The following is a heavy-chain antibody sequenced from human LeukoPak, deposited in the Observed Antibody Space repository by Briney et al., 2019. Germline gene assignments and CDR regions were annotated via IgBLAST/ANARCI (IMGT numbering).Heavy chain of an antibody. Sequence: SETLSLTCTVSGGSISSYYWSWIRQPPGKGPEWIGYIYYTGSTNYNPSLKSRVTISVDTSKNQFSLKLSSVTAADTAVYYCARVDSSNWYDSRGYFDYWGQGTLVTVSS. J-gene: IGHJ4*02. D-gene: IGHD6-13*01. CDR2: IYYTGST. CDR3: ARVDSSNWYDSRGYFDY. V-gene: IGHV4-59*01. CDR1: GGSISSYY.